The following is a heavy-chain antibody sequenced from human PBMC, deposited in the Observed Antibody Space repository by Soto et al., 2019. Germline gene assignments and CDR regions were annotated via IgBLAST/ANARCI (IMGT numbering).Heavy chain of an antibody. CDR3: ARARIASAGY. CDR1: GYTFTSYD. V-gene: IGHV1-8*01. CDR2: MTPSSGNT. Sequence: GXSVKVSFKASGYTFTSYDINLVRQATGQGLEWMGWMTPSSGNTGYAQKFQGRVTMTRNTSISTAYMELSSLKSEDTAVYYCARARIASAGYWGQGTLVTVSS. D-gene: IGHD6-13*01. J-gene: IGHJ4*02.